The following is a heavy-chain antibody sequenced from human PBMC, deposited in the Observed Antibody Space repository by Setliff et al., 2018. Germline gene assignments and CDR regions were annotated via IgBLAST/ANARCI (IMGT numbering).Heavy chain of an antibody. CDR3: AKALLLGDFDY. CDR2: IHGEGINT. V-gene: IGHV3-23*01. CDR1: GFTFSTYV. Sequence: PGGSLRLSCAASGFTFSTYVMTWVRQAPGKGLEWVSSIHGEGINTYYADSVKDRFTISRDNSKDTLYLQMTSLRAEDTAVYYCAKALLLGDFDYWGQGTLVTVS. D-gene: IGHD3-10*01. J-gene: IGHJ4*02.